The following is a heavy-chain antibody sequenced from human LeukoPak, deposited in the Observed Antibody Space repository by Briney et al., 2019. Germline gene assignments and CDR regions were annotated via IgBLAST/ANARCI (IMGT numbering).Heavy chain of an antibody. CDR3: TRDPRLREFES. CDR1: GFTFSTSS. J-gene: IGHJ1*01. D-gene: IGHD2-21*02. V-gene: IGHV3-30-3*01. CDR2: ISSDGNDK. Sequence: GGSLRLSCAASGFTFSTSSMHWVRQTPGKGLDWVALISSDGNDKYYANSVKGRFTISRDNSKNTLSLQMNSLRDDDTAVYYCTRDPRLREFESWGQGTLVTVSS.